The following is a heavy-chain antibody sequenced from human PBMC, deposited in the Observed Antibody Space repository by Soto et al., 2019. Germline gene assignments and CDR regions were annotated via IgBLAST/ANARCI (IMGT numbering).Heavy chain of an antibody. CDR1: GYTVTSYD. CDR3: ARSSHSGYYTSRDYYYMDV. V-gene: IGHV1-8*01. Sequence: GASVKVSCKASGYTVTSYDINWVRQATGQGLEWMGWMNPNSGNTGYAQKFQGRVTMTRNTSISTAYMELSSLRSEDTAVYYCARSSHSGYYTSRDYYYMDVWGKGTTVTVSS. J-gene: IGHJ6*03. CDR2: MNPNSGNT. D-gene: IGHD3-3*01.